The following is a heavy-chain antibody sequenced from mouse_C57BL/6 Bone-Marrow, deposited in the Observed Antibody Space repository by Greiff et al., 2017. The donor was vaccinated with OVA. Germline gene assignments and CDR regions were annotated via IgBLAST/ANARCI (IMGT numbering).Heavy chain of an antibody. CDR2: IDPETGGT. D-gene: IGHD2-5*01. CDR1: GYTFTDYE. J-gene: IGHJ2*01. V-gene: IGHV1-15*01. CDR3: TGHAYYSNSFDY. Sequence: QVQLKESGAELVRPGASVTLSCKASGYTFTDYEMHWVKQTPVHGLEWIGAIDPETGGTAYNQKFKGKAILTADKSSSTAYMELRSLTSEDAAVYYCTGHAYYSNSFDYWGQGTTLTVSS.